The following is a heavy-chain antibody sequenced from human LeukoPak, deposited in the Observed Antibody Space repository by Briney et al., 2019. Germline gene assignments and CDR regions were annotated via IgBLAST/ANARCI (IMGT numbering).Heavy chain of an antibody. CDR1: GFIFDDYA. J-gene: IGHJ4*02. D-gene: IGHD1-26*01. V-gene: IGHV3-43D*03. CDR2: ISWDGGNT. CDR3: TKDTGELYFDY. Sequence: GGSLRLSCAASGFIFDDYAMHWVRQAPGKGLEWVSVISWDGGNTYYADSVKGRFTISRDNSKNSLYLQMNSLRAEDTALYYCTKDTGELYFDYWGQGTLVTVSS.